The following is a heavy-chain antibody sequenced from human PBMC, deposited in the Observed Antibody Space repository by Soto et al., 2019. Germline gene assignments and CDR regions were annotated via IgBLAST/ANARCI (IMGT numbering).Heavy chain of an antibody. CDR2: IIPLFGTT. D-gene: IGHD7-27*01. V-gene: IGHV1-69*01. CDR1: GDTFKNCV. Sequence: QVQVVQSGVEVRRPGSSVKVSCKASGDTFKNCVISWVRQAPGQGLEWMGGIIPLFGTTDFAERFQGRLTITTNESTTTADMELSRLRSEDTATYYCAAELGFRKLSNVSGQGTTVIVSS. J-gene: IGHJ6*02. CDR3: AAELGFRKLSNV.